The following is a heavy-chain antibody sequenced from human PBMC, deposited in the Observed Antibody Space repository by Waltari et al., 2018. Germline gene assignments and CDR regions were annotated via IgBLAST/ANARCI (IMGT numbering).Heavy chain of an antibody. CDR3: TRDLQGARIYSVNY. J-gene: IGHJ4*02. Sequence: EVQLVESGGGLVQPGGSLRLSCAGSGFTFSTYWMSWFRQTTGDGLEWVANVNQDGSLKYYVDSVKGRFTISRDNAKNSLYLQMNSLRAEDTALYYCTRDLQGARIYSVNYWGQGTLVTVSS. V-gene: IGHV3-7*04. CDR1: GFTFSTYW. CDR2: VNQDGSLK. D-gene: IGHD3-10*01.